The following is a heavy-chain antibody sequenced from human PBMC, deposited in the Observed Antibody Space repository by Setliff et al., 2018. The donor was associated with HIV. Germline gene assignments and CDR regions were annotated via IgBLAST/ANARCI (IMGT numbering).Heavy chain of an antibody. J-gene: IGHJ3*02. CDR1: GESFSDYS. D-gene: IGHD5-18*01. CDR2: ITQSGTT. V-gene: IGHV4-34*01. CDR3: ARANSIKGYSYGPDAFDI. Sequence: SETLSLTCAVYGESFSDYSWNWIRQTPEKGLEWIAEITQSGTTNYNPSLRGRVTIVVGTSKNHFSLNLRTVTAADTAFYYCARANSIKGYSYGPDAFDIWGQGTMVTVSS.